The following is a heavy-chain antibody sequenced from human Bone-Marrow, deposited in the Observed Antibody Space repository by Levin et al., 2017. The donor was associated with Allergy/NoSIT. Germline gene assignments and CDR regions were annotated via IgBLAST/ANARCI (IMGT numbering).Heavy chain of an antibody. CDR1: GGTFNSYA. Sequence: SVKVSCKASGGTFNSYAFTWVRQAPGQGLEWVGGIIPFFGTANYAQKFQGRVTITADESTSTVYMDLISLRSEDTGVYYCARELRYNWDSAHNWFDPWGQGPLVTVSS. CDR2: IIPFFGTA. D-gene: IGHD1-7*01. CDR3: ARELRYNWDSAHNWFDP. J-gene: IGHJ5*02. V-gene: IGHV1-69*13.